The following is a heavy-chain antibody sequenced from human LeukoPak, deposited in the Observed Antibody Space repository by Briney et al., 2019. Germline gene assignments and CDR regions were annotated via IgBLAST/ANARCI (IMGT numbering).Heavy chain of an antibody. V-gene: IGHV3-53*01. CDR3: APDSRETDY. Sequence: GGSLRLSCAASGFTVSSNYMNWVRQAPGKGLEWVSVIYGGGSTYYADSVKGRFTISRDNAKNSLYLQMNSLRAEDTAVYYCAPDSRETDYWGQGTLVTVSS. CDR1: GFTVSSNY. CDR2: IYGGGST. D-gene: IGHD3-22*01. J-gene: IGHJ4*02.